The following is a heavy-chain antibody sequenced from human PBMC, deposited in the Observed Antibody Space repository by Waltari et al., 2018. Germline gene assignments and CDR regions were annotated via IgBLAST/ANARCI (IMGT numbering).Heavy chain of an antibody. Sequence: QLQIQESGPALVKPSETLSLKCTVPGVSSSGSSHDWGWIRQPPGKGLEFLGSLHYSGLTYYNPSLRSRLTMSADMSENQFSLQLSSVTASDTAVYYCARLVYYSFYMDVWGKGTTVTVSS. CDR2: LHYSGLT. CDR3: ARLVYYSFYMDV. CDR1: GVSSSGSSHD. D-gene: IGHD3-16*02. J-gene: IGHJ6*03. V-gene: IGHV4-39*01.